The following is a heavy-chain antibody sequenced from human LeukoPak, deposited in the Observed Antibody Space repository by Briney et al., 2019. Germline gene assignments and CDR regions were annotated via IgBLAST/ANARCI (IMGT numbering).Heavy chain of an antibody. CDR3: ARPSVTVAETAADH. CDR1: GFTFSSYA. J-gene: IGHJ4*02. Sequence: GGSLRLSCAASGFTFSSYAMTWVRQAPGKGLEWVSSISGSGATTDYADSVKGRFTISRDNSKNSLNLQMNSLRAEDTAVYFCARPSVTVAETAADHWGQGTLVTVSS. V-gene: IGHV3-23*01. D-gene: IGHD2/OR15-2a*01. CDR2: ISGSGATT.